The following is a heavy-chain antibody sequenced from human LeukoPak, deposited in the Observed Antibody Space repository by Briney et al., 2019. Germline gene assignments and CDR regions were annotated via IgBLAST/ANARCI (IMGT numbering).Heavy chain of an antibody. CDR3: ARERIAAAGNDYYYYGMDV. V-gene: IGHV1-46*01. J-gene: IGHJ6*02. CDR2: INPSGGST. D-gene: IGHD6-13*01. Sequence: ASVKVSCKASGYTFTSYYMHWVRQAPGQGLEWMGIINPSGGSTSYAQKFQGRVTITADESTSTAYMELSSLRSEDTAVYYCARERIAAAGNDYYYYGMDVWGQGTTVTVSS. CDR1: GYTFTSYY.